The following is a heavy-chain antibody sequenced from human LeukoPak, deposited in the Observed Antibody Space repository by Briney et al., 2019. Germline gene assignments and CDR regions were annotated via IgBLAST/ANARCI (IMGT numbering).Heavy chain of an antibody. D-gene: IGHD2-21*01. CDR3: ARASDLDAFDI. CDR1: GYTFTGYY. CDR2: INPNSGGT. Sequence: GASVKVSCRSSGYTFTGYYLHWVRQAPGQGLEWMGWINPNSGGTNYAQKFQGRVTMTRDTSISTAYMELSRLRSDDTAVYYCARASDLDAFDIWGQGTMVTVSS. V-gene: IGHV1-2*02. J-gene: IGHJ3*02.